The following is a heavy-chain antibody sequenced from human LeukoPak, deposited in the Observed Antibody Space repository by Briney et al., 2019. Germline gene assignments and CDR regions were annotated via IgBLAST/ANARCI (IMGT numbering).Heavy chain of an antibody. J-gene: IGHJ4*02. V-gene: IGHV1-2*02. CDR3: ARAMYSSSWFDY. Sequence: ASVKVSCKASGYTFNSSYMHWVRQAPGQGLEWMGWINPNSGGTNYAQKFQGRVTMTRDTSISTAYMELSRLRSDDTAVYYCARAMYSSSWFDYWGQGTLVTVSS. CDR2: INPNSGGT. D-gene: IGHD6-13*01. CDR1: GYTFNSSY.